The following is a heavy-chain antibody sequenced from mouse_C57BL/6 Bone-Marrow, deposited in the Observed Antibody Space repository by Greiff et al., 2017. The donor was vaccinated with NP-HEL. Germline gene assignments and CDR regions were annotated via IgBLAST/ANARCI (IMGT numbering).Heavy chain of an antibody. V-gene: IGHV5-4*01. D-gene: IGHD1-1*01. J-gene: IGHJ3*01. CDR3: AREYYYGTPFAY. Sequence: EVQVVESGGGLVKPGGSLKLSCAASGFTFSSYAMSWVRQTPEKRLEWVATISDGGSYTYYPDNVKGRFTISRDNAKNNLYLQMSHLKSEDTAMYYCAREYYYGTPFAYWGQGTLVTVSA. CDR1: GFTFSSYA. CDR2: ISDGGSYT.